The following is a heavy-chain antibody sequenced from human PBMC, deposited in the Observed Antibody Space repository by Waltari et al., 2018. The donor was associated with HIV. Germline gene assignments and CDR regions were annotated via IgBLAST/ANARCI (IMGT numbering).Heavy chain of an antibody. J-gene: IGHJ4*02. V-gene: IGHV4-34*01. Sequence: QVQLQQWGAGLLKPSETLSLTCAVYGGSFSGYYWSWIRQPPGKGLEWIGEINHSGSTNYNPSLKSRVTISVDTSKNQFSLKLSSVTAADTAVYYCARARWGKGYYFDYWGQGTLVTVSS. CDR1: GGSFSGYY. CDR3: ARARWGKGYYFDY. CDR2: INHSGST. D-gene: IGHD7-27*01.